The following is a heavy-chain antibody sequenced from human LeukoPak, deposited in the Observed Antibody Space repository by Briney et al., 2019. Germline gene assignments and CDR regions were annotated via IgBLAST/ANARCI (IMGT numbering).Heavy chain of an antibody. Sequence: GGSLRLSCAASGFTFSSYSMNWVRQAPGKGLEWVSYISSSSSTIYYADSVKGRFTISRGSAKNSLYLQMNSLRAEDTAVYYCAELGITMIGGVWGKGTTVTISS. CDR1: GFTFSSYS. V-gene: IGHV3-48*04. J-gene: IGHJ6*04. CDR2: ISSSSSTI. CDR3: AELGITMIGGV. D-gene: IGHD3-10*02.